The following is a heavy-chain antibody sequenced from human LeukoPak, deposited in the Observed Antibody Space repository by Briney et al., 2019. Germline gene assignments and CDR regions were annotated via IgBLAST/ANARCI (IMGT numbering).Heavy chain of an antibody. CDR1: GGTFSSYA. CDR3: ARDANNYYGSGSYYPPLGY. V-gene: IGHV1-69*13. CDR2: IIPIFGTA. Sequence: SVKVSCKASGGTFSSYAISWVRQAPGQGLEWMGGIIPIFGTANYAQKFQGRVTITADESTSTAYMELSSLRSEDTAVYYCARDANNYYGSGSYYPPLGYWGQGTLVTVSS. J-gene: IGHJ4*02. D-gene: IGHD3-10*01.